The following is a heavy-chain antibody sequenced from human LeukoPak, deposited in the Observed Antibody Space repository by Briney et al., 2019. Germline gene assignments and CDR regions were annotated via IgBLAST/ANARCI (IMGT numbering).Heavy chain of an antibody. Sequence: GGSLRLSCAASGFTFSSYTMHWVRQAPGKGLEWVAVMSYDGSDNYYADSVKGRFTISRDNSKNTLYLQMNSLRAEDTAVYYCAKRDGYSYGYLDYWGQGTLVTVSS. V-gene: IGHV3-30*07. CDR1: GFTFSSYT. D-gene: IGHD5-18*01. CDR2: MSYDGSDN. CDR3: AKRDGYSYGYLDY. J-gene: IGHJ4*02.